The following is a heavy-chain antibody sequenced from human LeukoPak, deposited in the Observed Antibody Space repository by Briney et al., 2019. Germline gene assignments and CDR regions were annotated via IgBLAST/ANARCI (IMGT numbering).Heavy chain of an antibody. V-gene: IGHV3-33*01. D-gene: IGHD3-10*01. CDR3: ARAPRSGSYYNCFDY. CDR2: IWYDGSNK. Sequence: GGSLRLSCAASGFTFSSYGMHWVRQAPGKGLEWGAVIWYDGSNKYYADSVKGRFTISRDNSKNTLYLQMNSLRAEDTAVYYCARAPRSGSYYNCFDYWGQGTLVTVSS. CDR1: GFTFSSYG. J-gene: IGHJ4*02.